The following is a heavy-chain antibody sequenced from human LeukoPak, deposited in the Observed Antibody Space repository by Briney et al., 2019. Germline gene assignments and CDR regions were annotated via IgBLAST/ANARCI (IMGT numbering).Heavy chain of an antibody. D-gene: IGHD5-24*01. Sequence: GAPLQISCKGSGYSFTSYWISWVRQMPGKGLEWMGIIYPGDSDTRYSPSFQGQVTISADKSISTAYLQWSSLKASDTAVYYCASRNRDPTLKHFDYWGQGTLVTVSS. CDR3: ASRNRDPTLKHFDY. V-gene: IGHV5-51*01. CDR1: GYSFTSYW. J-gene: IGHJ4*02. CDR2: IYPGDSDT.